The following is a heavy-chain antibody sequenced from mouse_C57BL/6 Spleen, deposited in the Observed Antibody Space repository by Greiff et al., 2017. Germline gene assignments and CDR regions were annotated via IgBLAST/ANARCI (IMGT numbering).Heavy chain of an antibody. D-gene: IGHD3-1*01. J-gene: IGHJ2*01. V-gene: IGHV1-85*01. Sequence: QFQLQQSGPELVKPGASVKLSCKASGYTFTSYDLNWVKQRPGQGLEWFGWIYPRDGSTKYHAKFKCKVTLTVDTSSSTAYMGLHSLTSEDSAVYFCARSGGFDYWRQGTTLTVSS. CDR3: ARSGGFDY. CDR2: IYPRDGST. CDR1: GYTFTSYD.